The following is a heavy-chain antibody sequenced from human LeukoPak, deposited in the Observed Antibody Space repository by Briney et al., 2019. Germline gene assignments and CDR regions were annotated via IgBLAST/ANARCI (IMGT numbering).Heavy chain of an antibody. CDR3: AKETKSRYSSGWYPFDY. CDR1: GFSFSVFW. Sequence: GGSLRLSCAASGFSFSVFWMHWVRQVPGKGPVWVSRIKTDGSITDYADSVKGRFTIYRDNAKNTLYLQMNSLRAEDTAVYYCAKETKSRYSSGWYPFDYWGQGTLVTVSS. D-gene: IGHD6-19*01. J-gene: IGHJ4*02. CDR2: IKTDGSIT. V-gene: IGHV3-74*01.